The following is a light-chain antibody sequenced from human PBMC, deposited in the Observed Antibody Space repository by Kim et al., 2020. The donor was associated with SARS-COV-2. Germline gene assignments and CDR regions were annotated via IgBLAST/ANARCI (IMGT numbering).Light chain of an antibody. CDR3: MQSLQTLWT. CDR2: LGS. CDR1: QSLLHGNGYNY. Sequence: EIVMTQSPLSLPVTPGESASISCRSSQSLLHGNGYNYLAWYLQKPGQSPQLLIYLGSTRASGVPDRFSGSGSGTDFTLKISRVEAEDVGFYYCMQSLQTLWTFGQGTKVDIK. J-gene: IGKJ1*01. V-gene: IGKV2-28*01.